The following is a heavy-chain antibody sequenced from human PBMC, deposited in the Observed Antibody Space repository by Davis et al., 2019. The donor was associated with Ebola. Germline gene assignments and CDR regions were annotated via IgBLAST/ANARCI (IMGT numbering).Heavy chain of an antibody. V-gene: IGHV4-4*07. J-gene: IGHJ4*02. CDR2: IYTSGST. D-gene: IGHD3-3*01. CDR1: GGSISSYY. Sequence: PGGSLRLSCTVSGGSISSYYWSWIRQPAGKGLEWIGHIYTSGSTNYNPSLKSRVTISVDTSKNQFSLKLSSVTAADTAVYYCARDLGVVENGGFDYWGQGTLVTVSS. CDR3: ARDLGVVENGGFDY.